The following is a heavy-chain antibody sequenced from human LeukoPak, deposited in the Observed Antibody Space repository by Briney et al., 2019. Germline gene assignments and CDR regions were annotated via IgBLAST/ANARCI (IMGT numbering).Heavy chain of an antibody. CDR1: GGSISSYY. CDR3: AREERDGYNPYFDY. CDR2: IYYSGST. J-gene: IGHJ4*02. V-gene: IGHV4-59*01. Sequence: PSETLSLTCTVSGGSISSYYWSWIRQPPGKGLEWIGYIYYSGSTNYNPSLKSRVTISVDTSKNQFSLKLSSVTAADTAVYYCAREERDGYNPYFDYWGQGTLVTVSS. D-gene: IGHD5-24*01.